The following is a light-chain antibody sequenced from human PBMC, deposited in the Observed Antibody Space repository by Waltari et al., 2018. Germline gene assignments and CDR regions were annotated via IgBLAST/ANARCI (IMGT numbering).Light chain of an antibody. CDR1: QSISSW. CDR3: QQYNSYPLT. J-gene: IGKJ4*01. CDR2: KAS. Sequence: IQMTQSPSTLSPSVGDRVTITCRGSQSISSWLAWYQQKPGKDPKLLIYKASSLDSGDPSMFSGSGSGTEFTLTISSLQPDYFATYYCQQYNSYPLTFGGGTKVEIK. V-gene: IGKV1-5*03.